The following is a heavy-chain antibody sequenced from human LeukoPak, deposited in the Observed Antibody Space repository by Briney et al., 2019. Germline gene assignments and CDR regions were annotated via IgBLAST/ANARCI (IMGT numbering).Heavy chain of an antibody. V-gene: IGHV4-61*01. CDR3: ARGEYGLFDY. CDR1: GGSISGGSYY. CDR2: IYYSGST. Sequence: PSETLSLTXTVSGGSISGGSYYWSWIRQPPGKGLEWIRYIYYSGSTKYNLSLKSRVTISVDTSKNQLSLKLSSVTAADTAVYYCARGEYGLFDYWGQGTLVTVSS. D-gene: IGHD2/OR15-2a*01. J-gene: IGHJ4*02.